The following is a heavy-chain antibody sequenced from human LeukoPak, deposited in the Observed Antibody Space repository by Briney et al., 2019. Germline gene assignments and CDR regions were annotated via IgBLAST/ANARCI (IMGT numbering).Heavy chain of an antibody. CDR1: GGTFSSYA. D-gene: IGHD4-17*01. CDR3: ARSVFPRTVTHFDY. CDR2: IIPIFGTA. J-gene: IGHJ4*02. Sequence: SVKVSYKASGGTFSSYAISWVRQAPGQGLEWMGGIIPIFGTANYAQKFQGRVTITADESTSAAYMELSSLRSEDTAVYYCARSVFPRTVTHFDYWGQGTLVTVSS. V-gene: IGHV1-69*13.